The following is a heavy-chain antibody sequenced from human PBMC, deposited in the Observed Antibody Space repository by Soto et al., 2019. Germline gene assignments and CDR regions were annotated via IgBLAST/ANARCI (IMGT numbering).Heavy chain of an antibody. CDR1: GGSISSGGYY. CDR3: ARTLYYYYGSGSYSGWFDP. V-gene: IGHV4-31*03. J-gene: IGHJ5*02. Sequence: SETLSLTCTVSGGSISSGGYYWSWIRQHPGKGLEWIGYIYYSGSTYYNPSLKSRVTISVDTSKNQFSLKLSSVTAADTAVYYCARTLYYYYGSGSYSGWFDPWGQGTLVTSPQ. CDR2: IYYSGST. D-gene: IGHD3-10*01.